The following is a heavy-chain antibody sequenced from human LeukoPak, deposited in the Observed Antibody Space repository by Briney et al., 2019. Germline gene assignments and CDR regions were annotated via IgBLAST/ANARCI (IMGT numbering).Heavy chain of an antibody. CDR1: GYTFTGYY. J-gene: IGHJ4*02. D-gene: IGHD2-2*01. CDR3: ARGYCSSTSCYDYFDY. CDR2: INPNSGGT. V-gene: IGHV1-2*02. Sequence: ASVKVSCKASGYTFTGYYMHWVRQAPGQGLEWMGWINPNSGGTNYAQEFQGRVTMTRDTSISTAYMELSRLRSDDTAVYYCARGYCSSTSCYDYFDYWGQGTLVTVSS.